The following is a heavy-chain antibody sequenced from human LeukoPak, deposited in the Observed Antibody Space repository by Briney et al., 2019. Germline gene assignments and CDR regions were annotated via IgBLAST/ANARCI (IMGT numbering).Heavy chain of an antibody. V-gene: IGHV4-4*07. CDR1: GYSISSGYY. D-gene: IGHD3-9*01. J-gene: IGHJ4*02. CDR2: IYTSGST. CDR3: ARDGPRYKFDY. Sequence: PSETLSLTCTVSGYSISSGYYWSWIRQPAGKGLEWIGRIYTSGSTNYNPSLKSRVTMSVDTSKNQFSLKLSSVTAADTAVYYCARDGPRYKFDYWGQGTLVTVSS.